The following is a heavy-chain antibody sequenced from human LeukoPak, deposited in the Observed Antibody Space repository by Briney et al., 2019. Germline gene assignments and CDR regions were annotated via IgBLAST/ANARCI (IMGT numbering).Heavy chain of an antibody. V-gene: IGHV3-21*01. D-gene: IGHD3-10*02. CDR1: GFTFSSFE. Sequence: GGSLRLSCAASGFTFSSFEMNWVRQAPGKGLEWVSSISGSSSYIYYADSVKGRFTISRDNARNSLFLQMNSLRAEDTAVYYCAELGITMIGGVWGKGTTVTISS. CDR2: ISGSSSYI. CDR3: AELGITMIGGV. J-gene: IGHJ6*04.